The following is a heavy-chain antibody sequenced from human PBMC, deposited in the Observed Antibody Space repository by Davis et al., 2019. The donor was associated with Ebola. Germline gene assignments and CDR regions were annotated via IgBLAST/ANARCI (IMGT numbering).Heavy chain of an antibody. CDR2: IRYDGSNK. CDR1: GFTFSSYG. J-gene: IGHJ5*02. CDR3: ATLLIVSSSWFDP. V-gene: IGHV3-30*02. Sequence: PGGSLRLSCAASGFTFSSYGMHWVRQAPGKGLEWVAFIRYDGSNKYYADSVKGRFTISRDNSKNTLYLQMNSLRAEDTAVYYCATLLIVSSSWFDPWGQGTLVTVSS. D-gene: IGHD3-16*01.